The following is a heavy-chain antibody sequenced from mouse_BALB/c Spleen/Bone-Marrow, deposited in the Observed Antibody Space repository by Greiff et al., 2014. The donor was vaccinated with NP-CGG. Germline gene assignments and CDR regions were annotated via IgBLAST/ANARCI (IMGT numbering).Heavy chain of an antibody. J-gene: IGHJ4*01. D-gene: IGHD2-10*02. Sequence: EVNVVESGGGLVKPGGSLKLSCAASGFIFSDYYMYWVRQTPEKRLEWVATISDGGGYTYYPDSVWGRFTISRDNAKNNLYLQMSSLKSEDTAMYYCARSGERYGAMDYWGQGTSVTVFS. V-gene: IGHV5-4*02. CDR2: ISDGGGYT. CDR3: ARSGERYGAMDY. CDR1: GFIFSDYY.